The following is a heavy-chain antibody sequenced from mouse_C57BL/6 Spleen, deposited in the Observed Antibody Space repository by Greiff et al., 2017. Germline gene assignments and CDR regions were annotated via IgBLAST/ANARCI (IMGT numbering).Heavy chain of an antibody. CDR2: IYPSASET. J-gene: IGHJ3*01. Sequence: VQLQQPGAELVRPGSSVKLSCKASGYTFTSYWMDWVKQRPGQGLEWIGNIYPSASETHYNQKFKDKATLTVDKSSSTAYMQLLSLTSGVSAVYYCAKGYSNYDWFAYWGQGTLVTGSA. CDR3: AKGYSNYDWFAY. D-gene: IGHD2-5*01. V-gene: IGHV1-61*01. CDR1: GYTFTSYW.